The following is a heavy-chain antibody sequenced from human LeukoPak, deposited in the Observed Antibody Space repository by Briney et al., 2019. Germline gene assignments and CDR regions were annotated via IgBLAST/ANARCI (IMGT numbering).Heavy chain of an antibody. J-gene: IGHJ4*02. CDR1: GGSISSGGYY. CDR3: ASYSGKGHFDY. D-gene: IGHD1-1*01. V-gene: IGHV4-30-2*01. Sequence: TLSLTCTVSGGSISSGGYYWSWIRQPPGKGVEWIGYIYHSGSAYYNPSLKSRVTISVDRSKNQFSLKLSSVTAADTAVYYCASYSGKGHFDYWGQGTLVTVSS. CDR2: IYHSGSA.